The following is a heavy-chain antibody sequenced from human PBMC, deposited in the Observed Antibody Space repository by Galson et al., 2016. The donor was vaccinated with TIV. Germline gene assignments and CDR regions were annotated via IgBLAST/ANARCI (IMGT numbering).Heavy chain of an antibody. CDR1: GASITASY. J-gene: IGHJ4*02. Sequence: LTCTVSGASITASYWSWIRQPDGKGLEWIGRMYIPGNINYNPSLGNRVSMSADTSNNQFSLELSSVTAADTAVYYCAKDWWVTYTDRPFFEFWGQGILVTVSS. CDR2: MYIPGNI. CDR3: AKDWWVTYTDRPFFEF. D-gene: IGHD2-15*01. V-gene: IGHV4-4*07.